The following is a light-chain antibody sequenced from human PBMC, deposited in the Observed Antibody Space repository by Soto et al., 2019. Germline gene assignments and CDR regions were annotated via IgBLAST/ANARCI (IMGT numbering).Light chain of an antibody. CDR3: QQLNSYPLT. Sequence: IQLTQSPSSLSASIGDRVTITCRASQAISSFLAWYQQKAGKAPKLLIYAASTLQSGVPSRFSGSGSGTDSTLTISRLQPEDFATYFFQQLNSYPLTFGQVTRLEIE. J-gene: IGKJ5*01. CDR1: QAISSF. V-gene: IGKV1-9*01. CDR2: AAS.